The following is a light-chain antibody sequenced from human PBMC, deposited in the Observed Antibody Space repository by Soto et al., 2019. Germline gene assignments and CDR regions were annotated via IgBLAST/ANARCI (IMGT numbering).Light chain of an antibody. CDR1: SSDVGGYNY. CDR2: EVN. Sequence: QSALTQPPSASGSPGQSVTFSCTGTSSDVGGYNYVSWYQQHPGKAPKLMIYEVNKRPSGVPDRFSGSKSGNTASLTVSGLQVEDEADYYCRSYAGSNNYVLFGGGTKLTVL. J-gene: IGLJ2*01. CDR3: RSYAGSNNYVL. V-gene: IGLV2-8*01.